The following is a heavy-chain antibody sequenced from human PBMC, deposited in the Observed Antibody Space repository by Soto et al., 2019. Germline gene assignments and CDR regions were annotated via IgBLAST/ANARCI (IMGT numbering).Heavy chain of an antibody. CDR2: INPSGGST. D-gene: IGHD2-15*01. Sequence: ASVNVSCKASGYTFTIYYMHWVLQAPGQGLEWMGIINPSGGSTSYAQKFQGRVTMTRDTSTSTVYMELSSLRSEDTAVYYCAREDIVVVVAARLNAFDIWGQGTMVTVSS. CDR3: AREDIVVVVAARLNAFDI. CDR1: GYTFTIYY. J-gene: IGHJ3*02. V-gene: IGHV1-46*03.